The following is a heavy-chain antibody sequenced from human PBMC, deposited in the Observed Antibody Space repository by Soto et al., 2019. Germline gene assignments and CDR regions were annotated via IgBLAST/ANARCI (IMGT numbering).Heavy chain of an antibody. Sequence: QVQLVESGGGLVEPGGSLRLSCAASGFTFSGSYMNWIRQAPGKGLEWVSYISNSGSTIYNADSVKGRFTISRDNAKNSLSLQMNSLRAEDTAVYYCARGRYSGGSPYYFDYWRQGTLVTVSS. J-gene: IGHJ4*02. CDR1: GFTFSGSY. CDR2: ISNSGSTI. CDR3: ARGRYSGGSPYYFDY. D-gene: IGHD2-15*01. V-gene: IGHV3-11*01.